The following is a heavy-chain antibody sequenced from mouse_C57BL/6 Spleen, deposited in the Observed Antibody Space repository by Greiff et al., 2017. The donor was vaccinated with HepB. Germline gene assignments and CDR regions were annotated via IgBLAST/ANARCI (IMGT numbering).Heavy chain of an antibody. J-gene: IGHJ4*01. CDR1: GYTFTSYW. Sequence: VQLQQSGTELVKPGASVKLSCKASGYTFTSYWMHWVKQRPGQGLEWIGNINPSNGGTNYNEKFKSKATLTVDKSSSTAYMQLSSLTSEDSAVYYCARTPLYYYGSSYGAMDYWGQGTSVTVSS. CDR2: INPSNGGT. V-gene: IGHV1-53*01. D-gene: IGHD1-1*01. CDR3: ARTPLYYYGSSYGAMDY.